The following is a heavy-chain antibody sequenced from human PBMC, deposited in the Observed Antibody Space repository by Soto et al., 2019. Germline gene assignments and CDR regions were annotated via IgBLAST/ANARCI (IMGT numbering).Heavy chain of an antibody. J-gene: IGHJ5*02. CDR2: ISPGSMYP. D-gene: IGHD2-15*01. CDR1: GFTFGDSY. V-gene: IGHV3-11*06. CDR3: VRCRGGRLFDP. Sequence: GGSLRLSCAVSGFTFGDSYMSWIRQAPWKGLEWLSYISPGSMYPAYADSVKGRFTISRDNAKRSLYLKMMSLTAEDTAIYYCVRCRGGRLFDPWGQGTMVPVYS.